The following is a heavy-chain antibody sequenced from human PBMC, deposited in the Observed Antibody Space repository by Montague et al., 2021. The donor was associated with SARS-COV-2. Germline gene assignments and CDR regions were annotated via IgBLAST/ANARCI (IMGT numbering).Heavy chain of an antibody. CDR2: HYNSGST. CDR1: GDSISRYY. D-gene: IGHD6-19*01. J-gene: IGHJ4*02. CDR3: ARVVVDASGWYHFDY. V-gene: IGHV4-59*12. Sequence: SETLSPTCTVSGDSISRYYWGWIRQPPGKGLEWMGYHYNSGSTNXSPTLKSRIAMSVDTSENQFSLKLFSVTAADTAVYYCARVVVDASGWYHFDYWGQGALVTVSS.